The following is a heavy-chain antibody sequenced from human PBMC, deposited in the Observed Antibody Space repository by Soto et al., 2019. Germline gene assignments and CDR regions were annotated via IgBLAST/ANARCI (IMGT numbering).Heavy chain of an antibody. CDR2: INPSDGNR. J-gene: IGHJ4*02. Sequence: QIQLVQSGAEWRKPGASVKVSCKASGYSFSFYGINWVRQAPGQGLEWMGWINPSDGNRNFAQKXEXXXTXPTATSTNTVFLELRSLKSDDTAIYYGARDRLRGYDSSGFYSWGQGTMVTVSS. D-gene: IGHD3-22*01. CDR3: ARDRLRGYDSSGFYS. V-gene: IGHV1-18*01. CDR1: GYSFSFYG.